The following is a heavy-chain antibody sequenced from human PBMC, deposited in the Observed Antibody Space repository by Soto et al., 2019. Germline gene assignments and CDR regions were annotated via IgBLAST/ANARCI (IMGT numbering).Heavy chain of an antibody. D-gene: IGHD2-8*01. J-gene: IGHJ4*02. CDR3: ARSLVYATPYVDY. Sequence: QVQLVQSGAEVKKPGPSVKVSCKASGDTFTTNSLNWVRQAPGLGLEWLGGIIPVDGTTKYDQKYQDRVTITGDKSTNTAYMELSSLRSVDTAVYYCARSLVYATPYVDYRGQGTRATVSS. V-gene: IGHV1-69*06. CDR1: GDTFTTNS. CDR2: IIPVDGTT.